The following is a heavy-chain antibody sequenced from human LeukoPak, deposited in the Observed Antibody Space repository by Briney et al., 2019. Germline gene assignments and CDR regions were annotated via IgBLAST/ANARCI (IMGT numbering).Heavy chain of an antibody. CDR2: ISGSGGST. Sequence: PGRSLRLSCAASGFTFSNHAMSWVRQVPGKGLEWVSTISGSGGSTYYADSLKGRITISRDNSKNTLYLQMNSLRAEDTAVYHCAKERGYTSGLGGLDYWGQGTLVTVSS. J-gene: IGHJ4*02. CDR3: AKERGYTSGLGGLDY. V-gene: IGHV3-23*01. CDR1: GFTFSNHA. D-gene: IGHD6-19*01.